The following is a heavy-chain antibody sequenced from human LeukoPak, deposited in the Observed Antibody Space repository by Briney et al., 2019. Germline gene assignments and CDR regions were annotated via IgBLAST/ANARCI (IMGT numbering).Heavy chain of an antibody. Sequence: SGTLSLTCAVSGDSIRTSNWWSWVRQPPGKGLEWIGEIYHSGSTNYNPSLKSRVTISVDKSKNQFSLKLSSVTAADTAVYYCARVQDYYDTSGYSEYFQHWGQGTLVTVSS. CDR2: IYHSGST. J-gene: IGHJ1*01. V-gene: IGHV4-4*02. CDR3: ARVQDYYDTSGYSEYFQH. D-gene: IGHD3-22*01. CDR1: GDSIRTSNW.